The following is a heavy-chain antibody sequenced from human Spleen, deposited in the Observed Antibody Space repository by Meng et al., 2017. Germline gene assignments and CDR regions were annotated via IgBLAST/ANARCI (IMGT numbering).Heavy chain of an antibody. CDR1: GFTFSSYA. CDR3: AKDLYWRDSSGYYGN. D-gene: IGHD3-22*01. J-gene: IGHJ4*02. CDR2: ISGSGGST. Sequence: GESLKISCTASGFTFSSYAMSWVRQAPGKGLEWVSAISGSGGSTYYADSVKGRFTVSRDNSQNTLYLQMNTLRAEDTAVYYCAKDLYWRDSSGYYGNWGQGTLVTVSS. V-gene: IGHV3-23*01.